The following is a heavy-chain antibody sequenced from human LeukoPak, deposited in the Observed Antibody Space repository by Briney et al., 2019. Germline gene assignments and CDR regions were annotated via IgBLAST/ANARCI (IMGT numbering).Heavy chain of an antibody. D-gene: IGHD3-22*01. CDR3: AKGYQGYYYDSSGQIDY. CDR2: IRYDGSNK. J-gene: IGHJ4*02. CDR1: GFTFSDYA. V-gene: IGHV3-30*02. Sequence: GGSLRLSCAASGFTFSDYAINWVRQAPGKGLEWVAFIRYDGSNKYYADSVKGRFTISRDNSKNTLYLQMNSLRAEDTAVYYCAKGYQGYYYDSSGQIDYWGQGTLVTVSS.